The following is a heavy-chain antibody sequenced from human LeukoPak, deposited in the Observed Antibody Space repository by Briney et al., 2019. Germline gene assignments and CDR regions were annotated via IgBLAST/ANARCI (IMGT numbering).Heavy chain of an antibody. CDR3: ARDRRSGLDH. CDR2: LKQDAYQT. V-gene: IGHV3-7*03. Sequence: WGSLRLSCAASGFSFSSSWMAWVRQAPGQGLEWVANLKQDAYQTFYLESVKGRFTISRDNAKNSLYLYMNSLRVEDTAMYYCARDRRSGLDHWGQGALVTVSS. CDR1: GFSFSSSW. J-gene: IGHJ4*02. D-gene: IGHD6-19*01.